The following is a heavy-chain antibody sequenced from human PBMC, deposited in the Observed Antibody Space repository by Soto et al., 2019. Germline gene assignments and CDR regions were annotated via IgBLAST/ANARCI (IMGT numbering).Heavy chain of an antibody. CDR1: GYTFNRYA. CDR2: STGDTLEA. V-gene: IGHV1-18*01. J-gene: IGHJ5*02. Sequence: QVQLVQSGAEVRKPGASVTVSCKASGYTFNRYAISWLRQAPGQGPEWMGWSTGDTLEASYARKFKGRVTLTRNTSTSTVYMELRSLRDDDTAVYYCARDRPTDHWGQGTLVTVSS. CDR3: ARDRPTDH.